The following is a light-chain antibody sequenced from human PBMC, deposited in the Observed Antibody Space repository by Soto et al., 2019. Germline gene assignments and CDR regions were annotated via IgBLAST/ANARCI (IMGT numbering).Light chain of an antibody. Sequence: DIQMTQSPSTLSASVGDRVTITCRASQSISSWLAWYQQKPGNAPRLLIYKASSLQSGVPSRFSGSGSGTEITLIISGVQPDDFATYYGHPPWTFGQGTKVEIK. CDR1: QSISSW. V-gene: IGKV1-5*03. CDR3: HPPWT. CDR2: KAS. J-gene: IGKJ1*01.